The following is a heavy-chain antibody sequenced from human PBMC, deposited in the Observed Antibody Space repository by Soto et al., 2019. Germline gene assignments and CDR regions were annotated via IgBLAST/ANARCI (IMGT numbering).Heavy chain of an antibody. Sequence: ASVKVSCKASGYTFTDYYMHWVRRAPGQGLEWMGWINPNTGTTRYTQKFQGRVTMTRDTSISTAFLELSGLTSDDTAVYYCKRQAKEFLIYWGQGTQVTVSS. CDR2: INPNTGTT. J-gene: IGHJ4*02. CDR1: GYTFTDYY. CDR3: KRQAKEFLIY. V-gene: IGHV1-2*02.